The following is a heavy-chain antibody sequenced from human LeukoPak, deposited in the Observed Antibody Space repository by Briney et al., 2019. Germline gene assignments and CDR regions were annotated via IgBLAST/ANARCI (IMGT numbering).Heavy chain of an antibody. CDR2: IYYSGST. Sequence: SETLSLTCSVSGGSLSSSGSYWGWIRQPPGKGLEWIGTIYYSGSTYYNPSLKSRVTISVDTSKDQFSLKLRSVTAADTAVYYCARPTRDSSGFYGAFDIWGQGTMVTVSS. CDR3: ARPTRDSSGFYGAFDI. CDR1: GGSLSSSGSY. D-gene: IGHD3-22*01. V-gene: IGHV4-39*01. J-gene: IGHJ3*02.